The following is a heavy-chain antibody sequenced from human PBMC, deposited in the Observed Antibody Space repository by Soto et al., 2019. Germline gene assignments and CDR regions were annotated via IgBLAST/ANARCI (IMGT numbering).Heavy chain of an antibody. J-gene: IGHJ6*02. CDR3: ASQGPYYGMDV. CDR1: GGSVSSSSYS. CDR2: IYSSENT. V-gene: IGHV4-39*01. Sequence: SETLSLTCTVSGGSVSSSSYSWGWIRQSPGKGLEWIGTIYSSENTYYNPSLLSRVTIFVDTSKNEFSLRLSSVTAADTAVYYCASQGPYYGMDVWGQGTTVT.